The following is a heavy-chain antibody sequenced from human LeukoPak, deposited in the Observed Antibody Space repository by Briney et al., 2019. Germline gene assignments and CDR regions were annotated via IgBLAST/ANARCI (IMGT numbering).Heavy chain of an antibody. V-gene: IGHV4-34*01. CDR2: INHSGST. CDR3: ARGGYYGSGSYYKRLNWFDP. Sequence: SEPLSLTCAVYGGSFSGYYWSWIRQPPGKGLEWIGEINHSGSTNYNPSLKSRVTISVDASKNQFSLKLSSVTAADTAVYYCARGGYYGSGSYYKRLNWFDPWGQGTLVTVSS. CDR1: GGSFSGYY. D-gene: IGHD3-10*01. J-gene: IGHJ5*02.